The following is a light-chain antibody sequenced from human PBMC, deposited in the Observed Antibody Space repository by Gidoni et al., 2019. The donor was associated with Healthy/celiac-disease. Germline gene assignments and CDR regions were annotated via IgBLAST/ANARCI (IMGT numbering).Light chain of an antibody. J-gene: IGLJ3*02. CDR2: DDS. CDR1: NIGSKG. Sequence: SYVLTQPPSVSVAPGQTARITWGGNNIGSKGVHWYQQKPGKAPVLVVYDDSDRPSGIPDRFSGSNSGNTATLTISRVEAGDEADYYCQVLDSSSDHWVFGGGTKLTVL. CDR3: QVLDSSSDHWV. V-gene: IGLV3-21*02.